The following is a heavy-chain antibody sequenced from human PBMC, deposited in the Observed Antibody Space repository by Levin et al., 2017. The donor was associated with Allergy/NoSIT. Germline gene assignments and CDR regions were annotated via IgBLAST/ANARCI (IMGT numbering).Heavy chain of an antibody. D-gene: IGHD5-12*01. V-gene: IGHV1-18*01. CDR3: ARAVSDIVATENDY. CDR1: GYTFTSYG. J-gene: IGHJ4*02. CDR2: ISAYNGNT. Sequence: ASVKVSCKASGYTFTSYGISWVRQAPGQGLEWMGWISAYNGNTNYAQKLQGRVTMTTDTSTSTAYMELRSLRSDDTAVYYCARAVSDIVATENDYWGQGTLVTVSS.